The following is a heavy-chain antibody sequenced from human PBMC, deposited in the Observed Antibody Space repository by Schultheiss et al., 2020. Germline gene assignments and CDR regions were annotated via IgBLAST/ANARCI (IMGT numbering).Heavy chain of an antibody. D-gene: IGHD2-21*01. CDR3: RCYSDFDY. CDR2: ISYDGSNK. CDR1: GFTFSSYA. Sequence: GGSLRLSCAASGFTFSSYAMHWVRQAPGKGLEWVAVISYDGSNKYYADSVKGRFTISRDNAKNSLYLQMNSLRAEDTAVYYCRCYSDFDYWGQGTLVTVSA. V-gene: IGHV3-30-3*01. J-gene: IGHJ4*02.